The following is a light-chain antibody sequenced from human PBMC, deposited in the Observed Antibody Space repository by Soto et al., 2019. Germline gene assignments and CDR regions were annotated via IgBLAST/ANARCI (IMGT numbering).Light chain of an antibody. CDR3: QQYGSSPLVT. CDR2: GAS. Sequence: EIVLTQSPGTLSLSPGERATLSCRASQRVSSSYLAWYPQKPGQAPRLLIYGASSRATGIPDRFSGSGSGTDFTLTISRLEPEDFAVYSCQQYGSSPLVTFGQGTRLEI. V-gene: IGKV3-20*01. J-gene: IGKJ5*01. CDR1: QRVSSSY.